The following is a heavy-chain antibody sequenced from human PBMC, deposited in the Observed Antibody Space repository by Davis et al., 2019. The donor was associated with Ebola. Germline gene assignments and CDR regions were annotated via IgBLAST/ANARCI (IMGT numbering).Heavy chain of an antibody. CDR2: IRAYNGNT. V-gene: IGHV1-18*01. D-gene: IGHD1-26*01. J-gene: IGHJ5*01. CDR1: SYTFTSYG. Sequence: ASVPVSCQASSYTFTSYGISWVRQAPGQGLEWMGWIRAYNGNTNYAQKLQGRVTMTTDTSRGTAYMELGSLRSDDTAVYYCAREAGATTRIYDSWGQGTLVTVSS. CDR3: AREAGATTRIYDS.